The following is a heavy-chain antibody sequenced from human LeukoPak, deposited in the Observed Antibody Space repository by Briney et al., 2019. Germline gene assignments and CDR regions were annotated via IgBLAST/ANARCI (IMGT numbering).Heavy chain of an antibody. Sequence: SGRSLRLSCAASGFTFSTYAMNWVRQAPGKGLEWVSAISPIGSRTYYADSVKGRFTISRDNSKNTLYLQMNSLRAGDTAIYYCAKASTVLKPIDSWGQGTLVTVSS. CDR2: ISPIGSRT. V-gene: IGHV3-23*01. CDR3: AKASTVLKPIDS. D-gene: IGHD1-14*01. J-gene: IGHJ4*02. CDR1: GFTFSTYA.